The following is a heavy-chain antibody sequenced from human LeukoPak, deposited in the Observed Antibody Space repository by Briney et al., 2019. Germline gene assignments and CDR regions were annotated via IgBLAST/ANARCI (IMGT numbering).Heavy chain of an antibody. J-gene: IGHJ5*02. Sequence: ASVKVSCKVSGYTLTELPIHWVRQAPGKGIEWMGGFDPDDGETVYAQMFQGRVTMTEDTSSDTASMELSSLRSEDTAVYYCASKGGVVPAHFGGWFDPWGQGTLVTVSS. CDR1: GYTLTELP. D-gene: IGHD2-2*01. CDR3: ASKGGVVPAHFGGWFDP. CDR2: FDPDDGET. V-gene: IGHV1-24*01.